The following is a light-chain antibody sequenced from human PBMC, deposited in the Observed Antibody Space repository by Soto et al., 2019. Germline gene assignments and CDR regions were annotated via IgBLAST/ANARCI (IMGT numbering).Light chain of an antibody. Sequence: QSALTQPASVSGSPGQSITISGTGTSIDVGGYNYVTWYQHHPGKAPKLMLFDVSNRPSGVSNRFSGSKSGNTASLTSSGLQPEDEAGYYCSSYTTSNTRQIVFGTGTKLTVL. CDR3: SSYTTSNTRQIV. V-gene: IGLV2-14*03. CDR1: SIDVGGYNY. CDR2: DVS. J-gene: IGLJ1*01.